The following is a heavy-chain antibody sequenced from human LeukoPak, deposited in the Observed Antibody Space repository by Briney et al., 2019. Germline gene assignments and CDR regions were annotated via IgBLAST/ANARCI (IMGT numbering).Heavy chain of an antibody. CDR2: ISYDGSNK. J-gene: IGHJ4*02. V-gene: IGHV3-30*18. CDR1: GFTFSSYG. Sequence: GRSLRLSCAASGFTFSSYGMHWVRQAPGKGLEWVAVISYDGSNKYYADSVKGRFTISRDNSKNTLYLQMNSLRAEDTAVYYCAKARAYQLLPYKDWGQGTLVTVSS. D-gene: IGHD2-2*01. CDR3: AKARAYQLLPYKD.